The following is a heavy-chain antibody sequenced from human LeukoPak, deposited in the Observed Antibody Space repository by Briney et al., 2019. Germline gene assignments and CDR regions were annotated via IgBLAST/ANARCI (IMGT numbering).Heavy chain of an antibody. V-gene: IGHV3-48*03. CDR1: GFSFSIYE. CDR3: AGKPRDGYNDGRFDF. D-gene: IGHD5-24*01. CDR2: ISTTGRTT. J-gene: IGHJ4*02. Sequence: PGGSLRLSCAPSGFSFSIYEMNWVRQAPGKGLEWVSYISTTGRTTYYADSVQGRFTMSRDNANNSLSLQMNSLRADDTAVYYCAGKPRDGYNDGRFDFWGQGTLVTVSS.